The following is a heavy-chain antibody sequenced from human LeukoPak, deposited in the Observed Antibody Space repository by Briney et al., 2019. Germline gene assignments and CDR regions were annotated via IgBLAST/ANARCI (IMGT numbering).Heavy chain of an antibody. V-gene: IGHV4-34*01. CDR2: INHSGST. J-gene: IGHJ5*02. Sequence: PSETLSLTCAVYGGSFSGYYWSWLRQPPGKGLEWIGEINHSGSTNYNPSLKSRVTISVDTSKNQFSLKLSSVTAADTAVYYCARGAGITIFGVVTYNWFDPWGQGTLVTVSS. CDR3: ARGAGITIFGVVTYNWFDP. D-gene: IGHD3-3*01. CDR1: GGSFSGYY.